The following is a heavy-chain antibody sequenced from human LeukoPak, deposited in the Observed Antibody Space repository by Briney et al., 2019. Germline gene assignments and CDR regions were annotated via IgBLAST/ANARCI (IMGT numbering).Heavy chain of an antibody. V-gene: IGHV3-48*03. CDR3: ARVHSSGWN. D-gene: IGHD6-19*01. Sequence: GGSLRLSCAASGFTFSSYEMNWVRQAPGKGLEWVSYISSSGSTIYYADSVKGRFTISRDNAKNSLYLQMNSLRVEDTAVYYCARVHSSGWNWGQGTLVTVSS. CDR1: GFTFSSYE. J-gene: IGHJ4*02. CDR2: ISSSGSTI.